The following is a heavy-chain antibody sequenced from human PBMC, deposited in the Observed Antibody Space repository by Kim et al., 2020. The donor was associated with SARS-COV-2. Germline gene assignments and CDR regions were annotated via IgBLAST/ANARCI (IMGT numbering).Heavy chain of an antibody. J-gene: IGHJ4*02. CDR2: ISWNSGSI. CDR3: AKEDFGGWH. V-gene: IGHV3-9*01. CDR1: GFTFDDYA. D-gene: IGHD2-15*01. Sequence: GGSLRLSCAASGFTFDDYAMHWVRQAPGKGLEWVSGISWNSGSIGYADSVKGRFTISRDNAKNSLYLQMNSLRAEDTALYYCAKEDFGGWHWGQGTLVTVSS.